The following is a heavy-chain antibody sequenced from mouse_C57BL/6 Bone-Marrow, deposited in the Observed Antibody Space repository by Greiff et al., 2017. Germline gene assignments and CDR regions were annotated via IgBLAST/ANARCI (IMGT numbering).Heavy chain of an antibody. D-gene: IGHD1-1*01. CDR2: ICRGGST. Sequence: VKVVESGPGLVQPSQSLSITCTVSGFSLTSYGVHWVRQSPGKGLEWLGVICRGGSTDYYAAFISRLSITKDNSKSQVFFKMNSLQADDTAIYYCARTTVVAYYFDYWGQGTTLTVSS. CDR3: ARTTVVAYYFDY. V-gene: IGHV2-5*01. CDR1: GFSLTSYG. J-gene: IGHJ2*01.